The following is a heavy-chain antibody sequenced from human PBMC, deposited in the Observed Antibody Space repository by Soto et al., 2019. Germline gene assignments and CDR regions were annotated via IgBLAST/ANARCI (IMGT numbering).Heavy chain of an antibody. Sequence: PGGSLRLSCAASGFTFSSYAMHWVRQAPGKGLEWVAVISYDGSNKYYADSVKGRFTISRDNSKNTLYLQMNSLRAEDTAVYYCTVLLDYWGQGTPVTVSS. CDR1: GFTFSSYA. V-gene: IGHV3-30-3*01. J-gene: IGHJ4*02. CDR3: TVLLDY. CDR2: ISYDGSNK. D-gene: IGHD3-10*01.